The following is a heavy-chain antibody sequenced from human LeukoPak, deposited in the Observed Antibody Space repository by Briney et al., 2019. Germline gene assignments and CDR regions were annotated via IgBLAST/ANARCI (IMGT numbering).Heavy chain of an antibody. V-gene: IGHV1-8*01. CDR1: GYTFTSYD. D-gene: IGHD2-2*02. J-gene: IGHJ4*02. Sequence: ASVKVSCKASGYTFTSYDINWVRQATGQGLEWMGWMNPNSGNTGYAQKFQGRVTMTRNTSISTAYMELSSLRSEDTAVYYCARGMGKCCSSTSCYTVYWGQGTLVTVSS. CDR2: MNPNSGNT. CDR3: ARGMGKCCSSTSCYTVY.